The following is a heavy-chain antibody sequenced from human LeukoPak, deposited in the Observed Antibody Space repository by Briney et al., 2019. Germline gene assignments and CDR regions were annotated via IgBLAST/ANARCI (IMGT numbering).Heavy chain of an antibody. CDR2: ISHSGTT. Sequence: SETLSLTCAVSGGSFSGYYWSWIRQPPGKGLEWIGEISHSGTTNYSPSLKSRVTISVDTSKNQFSLNLSSVTAADTAVYYCARALVRATMVWYFDLWGRGTLVTVSS. J-gene: IGHJ2*01. CDR3: ARALVRATMVWYFDL. CDR1: GGSFSGYY. V-gene: IGHV4-34*01. D-gene: IGHD5-12*01.